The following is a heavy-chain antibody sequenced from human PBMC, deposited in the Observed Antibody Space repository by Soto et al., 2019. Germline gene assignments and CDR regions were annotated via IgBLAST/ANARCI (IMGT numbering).Heavy chain of an antibody. Sequence: QVQLVQSGAEVKKPGASVKVSCKASGYTFTSYGISWVRQAPGQGLGGWGWISAYNGNTNYAQKLQGRVTMTTDTSTSTAYMELRSLRSDDTAVYYCARDQGVVGATRKRGMDVWGQGTTVTVSS. V-gene: IGHV1-18*04. CDR1: GYTFTSYG. CDR2: ISAYNGNT. D-gene: IGHD1-26*01. CDR3: ARDQGVVGATRKRGMDV. J-gene: IGHJ6*02.